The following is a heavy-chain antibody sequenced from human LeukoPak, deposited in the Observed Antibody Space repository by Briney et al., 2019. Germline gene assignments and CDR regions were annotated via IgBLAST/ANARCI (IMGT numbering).Heavy chain of an antibody. V-gene: IGHV4-34*01. Sequence: SETLSLTCAVYGGSFSGYYWSWIRQPPGKGLEWIGEINHSGSTNYNPSLKSRVTISVDTSKNQFSLKLSSVTAADTAVYYCARGPQVVGYFYIDVWDKGSTVTVSS. CDR3: ARGPQVVGYFYIDV. CDR2: INHSGST. D-gene: IGHD2-15*01. J-gene: IGHJ6*03. CDR1: GGSFSGYY.